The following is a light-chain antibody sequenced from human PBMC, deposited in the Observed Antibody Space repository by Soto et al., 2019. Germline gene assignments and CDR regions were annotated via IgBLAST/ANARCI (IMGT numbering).Light chain of an antibody. V-gene: IGKV3-15*01. Sequence: EIVLTQSPGTLSLSPGERATLSCRASQSVTSTYLTWYQQKPGQSPRLLIFGASIRATGIPARFSGSGSGTDFTLTVSSLQSEDFAVYYCQQYYNWPPWTFGLGTKV. J-gene: IGKJ1*01. CDR1: QSVTSTY. CDR2: GAS. CDR3: QQYYNWPPWT.